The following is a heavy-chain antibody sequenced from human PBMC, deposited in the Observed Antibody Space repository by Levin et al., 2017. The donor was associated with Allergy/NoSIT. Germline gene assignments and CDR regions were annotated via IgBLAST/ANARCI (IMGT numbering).Heavy chain of an antibody. J-gene: IGHJ6*02. CDR3: ARGSLNGVPGILDYYYGMDV. CDR2: ISYDGSNK. CDR1: GFTFSSYA. D-gene: IGHD2-8*02. V-gene: IGHV3-30-3*01. Sequence: GGSLRLSCAASGFTFSSYAMHWVRQAPGKGLEWVAVISYDGSNKYYADSVKGRFTISRDNSKNTLYLQMNSLRAEDTAVYYCARGSLNGVPGILDYYYGMDVWGQGTTITVSS.